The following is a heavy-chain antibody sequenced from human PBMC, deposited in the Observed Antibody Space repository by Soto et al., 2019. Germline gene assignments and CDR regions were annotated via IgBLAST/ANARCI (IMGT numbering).Heavy chain of an antibody. CDR2: INPRGGST. CDR3: ARTDDYAFDY. V-gene: IGHV1-46*01. Sequence: ASVKVSCKTSGYTFTSYYIHWVLQAPGQGLEWMGTINPRGGSTNYAPKFQGRVTVTRDTSTSTVYMELSSLRSEDTAVYYCARTDDYAFDYWGQGTQVTVSS. D-gene: IGHD4-17*01. J-gene: IGHJ4*02. CDR1: GYTFTSYY.